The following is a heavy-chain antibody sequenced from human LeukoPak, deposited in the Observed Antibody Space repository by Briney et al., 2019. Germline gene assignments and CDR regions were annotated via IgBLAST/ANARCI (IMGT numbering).Heavy chain of an antibody. J-gene: IGHJ4*02. CDR1: GGSISSGGYS. CDR3: ARGRTDDYFDY. Sequence: SETLSLTCVVSGGSISSGGYSWSWIRQPPGKGLEGIGYIYQSGSTYYNPSLKSRVTISVDRSKNQFSLKLSSVTAADTAVYYCARGRTDDYFDYWGQGTLVTVSS. V-gene: IGHV4-30-2*01. CDR2: IYQSGST.